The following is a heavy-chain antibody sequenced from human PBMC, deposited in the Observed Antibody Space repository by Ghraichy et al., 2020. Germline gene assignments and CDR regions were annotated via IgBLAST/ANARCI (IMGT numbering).Heavy chain of an antibody. J-gene: IGHJ4*02. CDR3: ARDRGQYGGDPPC. Sequence: SLRLSCAASGFTFSSYSMNWVRQAPGKGLEWVSSISSSSSYIYYADSVKGRFTISRDNAKNSLYLQMNSLRAEDTAVYYCARDRGQYGGDPPCWGQGTLVTVSS. V-gene: IGHV3-21*01. CDR1: GFTFSSYS. D-gene: IGHD4-23*01. CDR2: ISSSSSYI.